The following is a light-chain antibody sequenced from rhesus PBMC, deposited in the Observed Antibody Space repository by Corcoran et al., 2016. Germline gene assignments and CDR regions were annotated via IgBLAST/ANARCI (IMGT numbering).Light chain of an antibody. V-gene: IGKV2-78*01. J-gene: IGKJ2*01. CDR1: QSLLDSDGYTD. CDR3: MQTLQTYS. Sequence: DIVMTQTPLSLPVTPGEPASISCRSSQSLLDSDGYTDLHWNLQKPGQSPQLLIYLVSNRASGVPDRFRGSGSGTDFTLKISRVGAEDGGVYYCMQTLQTYSFGQGTKVEIK. CDR2: LVS.